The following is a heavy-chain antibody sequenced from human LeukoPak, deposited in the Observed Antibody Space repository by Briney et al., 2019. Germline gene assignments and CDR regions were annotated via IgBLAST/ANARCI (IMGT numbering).Heavy chain of an antibody. CDR2: IYLDGSRA. CDR3: AKGAAAILMGYYYYYMDV. V-gene: IGHV3-7*03. CDR1: GFTFTNYW. Sequence: QPGGSLRLSCAVSGFTFTNYWMSWARQSPGKGLEWVANIYLDGSRAYYVDSVKGRFTISRDNAKNTLYLQMNSLRAEDTAVYYCAKGAAAILMGYYYYYMDVWGKGTTVTISS. J-gene: IGHJ6*03. D-gene: IGHD2-2*02.